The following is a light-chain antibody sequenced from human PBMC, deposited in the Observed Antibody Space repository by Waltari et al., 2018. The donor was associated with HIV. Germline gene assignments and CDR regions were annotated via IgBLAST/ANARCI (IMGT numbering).Light chain of an antibody. CDR1: SSDVGGYNY. Sequence: QSAPTQPRSVSGSPGQSVTISCTGTSSDVGGYNYVSGYQQHPGKAPKLMIYDVTKRPSGVPDRFSGSKSGNTASLTISGLQAEDEADYYCCSYAGSYTFGFGGGTKLTVL. V-gene: IGLV2-11*01. J-gene: IGLJ3*02. CDR3: CSYAGSYTFG. CDR2: DVT.